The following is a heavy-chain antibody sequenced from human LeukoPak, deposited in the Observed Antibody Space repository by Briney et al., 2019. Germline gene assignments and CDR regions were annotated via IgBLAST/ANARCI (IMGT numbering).Heavy chain of an antibody. CDR3: ARAAYCGGDCYLFDY. Sequence: SETLSLTCTVSGGSISSYYWSWIRQPPGKGLEWIGYIYYSGSTNYNPSLKSRVTISVDTSKNQFSLKLSSVTAADTAVYYCARAAYCGGDCYLFDYWGQGTLVTVSS. D-gene: IGHD2-21*02. V-gene: IGHV4-59*01. CDR2: IYYSGST. J-gene: IGHJ4*02. CDR1: GGSISSYY.